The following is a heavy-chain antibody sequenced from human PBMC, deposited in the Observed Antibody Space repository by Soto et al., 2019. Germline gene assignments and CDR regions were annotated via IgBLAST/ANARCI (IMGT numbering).Heavy chain of an antibody. Sequence: QVQLVQSGAEVKKPGSSVKVSCKASGGTFSSYTISWVRQAPGQGLEWMGRIIPILGIANYAQKFQGRVTITSDKSTSTAYMELSSLRAEDTAGYYCARGYCSSTSCSSPFDYWGQGTLVTVSS. CDR2: IIPILGIA. V-gene: IGHV1-69*02. CDR3: ARGYCSSTSCSSPFDY. J-gene: IGHJ4*02. CDR1: GGTFSSYT. D-gene: IGHD2-2*01.